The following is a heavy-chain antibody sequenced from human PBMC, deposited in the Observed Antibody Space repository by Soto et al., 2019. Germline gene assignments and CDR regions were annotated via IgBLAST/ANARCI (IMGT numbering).Heavy chain of an antibody. CDR1: GFTFNIYA. Sequence: EVQLLESGGGLVQPGGSLRLSCKGSGFTFNIYAMSWVRQAPGKGLEWVSGIGGGDTNYADSVKGRFTISRDDSKKKFYLQMSRLRAEDTAIYYCVKDAVPFTGQWDWFDPWGQGNLVTVSS. V-gene: IGHV3-23*01. D-gene: IGHD6-19*01. J-gene: IGHJ5*02. CDR3: VKDAVPFTGQWDWFDP. CDR2: IGGGDT.